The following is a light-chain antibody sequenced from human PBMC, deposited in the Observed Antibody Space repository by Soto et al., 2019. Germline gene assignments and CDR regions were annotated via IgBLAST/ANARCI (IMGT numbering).Light chain of an antibody. Sequence: DIHMTQSPSTLSASVGDRVTITCRASQSISIWLAWYQQKPGKAPNLLIYKTSSLETGVPSRFSGSGSGTDFTLTISSLQPDDFATYYGQHWNDYSWTFGQGTKVEVK. CDR3: QHWNDYSWT. J-gene: IGKJ1*01. V-gene: IGKV1-5*03. CDR2: KTS. CDR1: QSISIW.